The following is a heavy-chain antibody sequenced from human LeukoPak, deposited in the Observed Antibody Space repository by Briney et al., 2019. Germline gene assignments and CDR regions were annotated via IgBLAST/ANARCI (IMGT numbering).Heavy chain of an antibody. CDR3: AREKIAVAGIDP. CDR2: IYTSGST. V-gene: IGHV4-4*07. J-gene: IGHJ5*02. CDR1: GGSISSYY. Sequence: SETLSLTCTVPGGSISSYYWSWIRQPAGKGLEWIGRIYTSGSTNYNPPLKSRVTMSVDTSKNQFSLKLSSVTAADTAVYYCAREKIAVAGIDPWGQGTLVTVSS. D-gene: IGHD6-13*01.